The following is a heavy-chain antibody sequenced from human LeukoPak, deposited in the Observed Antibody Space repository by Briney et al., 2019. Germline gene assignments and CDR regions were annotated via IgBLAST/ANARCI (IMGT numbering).Heavy chain of an antibody. CDR3: AKHSHDGSAPYYEVQLDY. CDR1: GFTFSRHG. J-gene: IGHJ4*02. D-gene: IGHD3-22*01. CDR2: ISRSGVAT. V-gene: IGHV3-23*01. Sequence: PGGSLRLSCVASGFTFSRHGMSWVRQAPGKGLEWVSTISRSGVATYYANSVKGRFTISRDNSKNTVYLQMNSLRAEDTAIYYCAKHSHDGSAPYYEVQLDYWGQGTLVTVSS.